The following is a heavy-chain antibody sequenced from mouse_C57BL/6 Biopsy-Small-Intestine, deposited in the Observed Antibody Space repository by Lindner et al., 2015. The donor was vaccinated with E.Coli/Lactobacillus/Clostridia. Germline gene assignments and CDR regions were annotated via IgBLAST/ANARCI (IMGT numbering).Heavy chain of an antibody. D-gene: IGHD2-14*01. Sequence: SVKVSCKASGYSFTGYYIHWVRQAPGQGLEWMGWINPDSGSTDYAQKFKGWVTMTRDTSTGTAYMELTRLKSDDSAVYYCARDGQSMLPGVDYKYGLDVWGQGTMVTVSS. CDR3: ARDGQSMLPGVDYKYGLDV. CDR2: INPDSGST. V-gene: IGHV1-64*01. CDR1: GYSFTGYY. J-gene: IGHJ3*02.